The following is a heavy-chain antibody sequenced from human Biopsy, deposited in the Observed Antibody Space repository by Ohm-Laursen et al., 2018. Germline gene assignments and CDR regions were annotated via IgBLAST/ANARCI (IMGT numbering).Heavy chain of an antibody. CDR3: ARDETGSSVFGPYYYGMDV. Sequence: GASVKVSCKASGYSFTKYYINWVRQAPGQGLEWVGIINPTGGTASYAEKFQGRVTLTRDTSTGTVYLELNSLISEDTALYYCARDETGSSVFGPYYYGMDVWDQGTTVTVSS. J-gene: IGHJ6*02. CDR1: GYSFTKYY. CDR2: INPTGGTA. D-gene: IGHD3-9*01. V-gene: IGHV1-46*01.